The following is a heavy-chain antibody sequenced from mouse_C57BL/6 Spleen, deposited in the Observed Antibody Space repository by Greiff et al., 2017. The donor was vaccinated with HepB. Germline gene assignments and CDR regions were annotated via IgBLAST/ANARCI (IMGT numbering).Heavy chain of an antibody. CDR3: AREVGLYWYFDV. CDR1: GYAFSSSW. D-gene: IGHD4-1*01. J-gene: IGHJ1*03. V-gene: IGHV1-82*01. CDR2: IYPGDGDT. Sequence: VQLQQSGPELVKPGASVKISCKASGYAFSSSWMNWVKQRPGKGLEWIGRIYPGDGDTNYNGKFKGKATLTADKSSSTAYMQLSSLTSEDSAVYFCAREVGLYWYFDVWGTGTTVTVSS.